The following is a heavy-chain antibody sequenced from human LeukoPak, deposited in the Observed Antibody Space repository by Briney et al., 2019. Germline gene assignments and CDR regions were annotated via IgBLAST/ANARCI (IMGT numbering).Heavy chain of an antibody. J-gene: IGHJ6*02. CDR1: GYPFNYYY. CDR3: ARDPVPGIAVAGRDGMDV. D-gene: IGHD6-19*01. V-gene: IGHV1-2*02. CDR2: INPNGGGT. Sequence: WASVQFSCRTSGYPFNYYYIHWVRRAPGQGLEWMGWINPNGGGTNFPQKFHGRVTITRDTSITTAYMELSRLTFDDTAMYYCARDPVPGIAVAGRDGMDVWGQGTLVTVSS.